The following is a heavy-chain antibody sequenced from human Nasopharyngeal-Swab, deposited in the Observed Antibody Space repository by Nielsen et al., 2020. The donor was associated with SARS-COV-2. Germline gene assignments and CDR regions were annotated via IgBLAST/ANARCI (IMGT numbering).Heavy chain of an antibody. V-gene: IGHV1-18*01. CDR3: AREPQTVPGIAVAGLDY. CDR2: ISAYNGNT. Sequence: WVRQAPGQGLEWMGWISAYNGNTNYAQKLQGRVTMTTDTSTSTAYMELRSLRSDDTAVYYCAREPQTVPGIAVAGLDYWGQGTLVTVSS. D-gene: IGHD6-19*01. J-gene: IGHJ4*02.